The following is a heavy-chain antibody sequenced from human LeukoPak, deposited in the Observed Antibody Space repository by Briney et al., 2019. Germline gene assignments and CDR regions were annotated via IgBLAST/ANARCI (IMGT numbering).Heavy chain of an antibody. V-gene: IGHV3-21*01. CDR2: ISSSSSYI. D-gene: IGHD6-13*01. CDR3: AKVEENSSWYTGGAFDI. Sequence: GGSLRLSCAASGFTFSSYSMNWVRQAPGKGLEWVSSISSSSSYIYYADSVKGRFTISRDNAKNSLYLQMNSLRAEDTAVYYCAKVEENSSWYTGGAFDIWGQGTMVIVSS. CDR1: GFTFSSYS. J-gene: IGHJ3*02.